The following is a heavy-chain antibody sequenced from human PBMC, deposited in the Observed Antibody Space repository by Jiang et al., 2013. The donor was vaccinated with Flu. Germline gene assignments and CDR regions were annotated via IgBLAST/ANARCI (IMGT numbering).Heavy chain of an antibody. CDR3: ARGSDSFKIRY. Sequence: GSGLVKPSETLSLTCSVSGDSTSTYYWNWIRQPPGKALEWIGYIHYTGSTNYNPSLRGRVTMSEDTSKSHISLKLTSVTAADTAVYFCARGSDSFKIRYWGQGTLVTVSS. D-gene: IGHD3-9*01. V-gene: IGHV4-59*01. J-gene: IGHJ4*02. CDR1: GDSTSTYY. CDR2: IHYTGST.